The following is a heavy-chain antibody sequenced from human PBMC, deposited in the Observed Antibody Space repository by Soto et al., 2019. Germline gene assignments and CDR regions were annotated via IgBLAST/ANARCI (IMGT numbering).Heavy chain of an antibody. J-gene: IGHJ6*02. Sequence: SETLSLTCSVCGDSISSYYWSWIWQPPGKGLEWIGYMYNTGSTIYNPSLKSRVTISVDTSKNQFSLKLNSVTAADTAVYYCARDLWGYCGAGCYPLDVWGQGTTVTVSS. D-gene: IGHD2-21*02. CDR2: MYNTGST. CDR3: ARDLWGYCGAGCYPLDV. CDR1: GDSISSYY. V-gene: IGHV4-59*01.